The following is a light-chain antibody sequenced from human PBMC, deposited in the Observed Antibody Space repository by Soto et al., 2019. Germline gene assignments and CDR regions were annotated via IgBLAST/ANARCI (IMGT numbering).Light chain of an antibody. CDR1: RYIRSD. CDR2: VAS. CDR3: LQDYNYPVT. J-gene: IGKJ1*01. V-gene: IGKV1-6*01. Sequence: IKMSLSPSSLSASVGDRVTITCRASRYIRSDLSWYQQRPGQAPKVLIYVASNLQSGVPSRFSGSGYGTDFTLTISSLQPEDFATYYCLQDYNYPVTFGQGTKVDIK.